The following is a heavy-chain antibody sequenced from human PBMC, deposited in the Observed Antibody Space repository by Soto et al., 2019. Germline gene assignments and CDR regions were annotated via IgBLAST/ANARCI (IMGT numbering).Heavy chain of an antibody. CDR2: ISSSGSTI. V-gene: IGHV3-11*01. CDR3: ARDQSHYYGSGSSDYFDY. CDR1: GFTFSDYY. D-gene: IGHD3-10*01. Sequence: PGGSLRLSCAASGFTFSDYYMSWIRQAPGKGLEWVSYISSSGSTIYYADSVKGRFTISRDNAKNSLYLQMNSLRAEDTAVYYCARDQSHYYGSGSSDYFDYWGQGTLVTVSS. J-gene: IGHJ4*02.